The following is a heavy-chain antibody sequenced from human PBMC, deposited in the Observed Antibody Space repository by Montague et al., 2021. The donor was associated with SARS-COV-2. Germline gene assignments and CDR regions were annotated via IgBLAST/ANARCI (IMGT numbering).Heavy chain of an antibody. J-gene: IGHJ4*02. D-gene: IGHD3-9*01. CDR1: GVSVTDYY. CDR2: VLYNKGT. CDR3: VRHPQYEGLNGPPDF. Sequence: SETLSLTCTVSGVSVTDYYWSWIRQPPGMGLEGVGDVLYNKGTNFNPSLKSRVAISVDTSKNQFSLRLTPVTAADTAVYYCVRHPQYEGLNGPPDFWDQGTLVTVSS. V-gene: IGHV4-59*08.